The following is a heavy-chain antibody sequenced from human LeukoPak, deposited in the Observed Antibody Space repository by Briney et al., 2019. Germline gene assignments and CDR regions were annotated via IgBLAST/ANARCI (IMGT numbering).Heavy chain of an antibody. J-gene: IGHJ4*02. D-gene: IGHD3-16*02. CDR3: ARAYQRLGYLSLPDY. CDR2: IHPSTGNP. Sequence: ASVKISCKASGYTFTNYAMNWVRQAPGQGLEWMGWIHPSTGNPTYAQGFTGRFVFSLDTSVSTTYLQISSLKAEDTAVYYCARAYQRLGYLSLPDYWGQGTLVTVSS. CDR1: GYTFTNYA. V-gene: IGHV7-4-1*02.